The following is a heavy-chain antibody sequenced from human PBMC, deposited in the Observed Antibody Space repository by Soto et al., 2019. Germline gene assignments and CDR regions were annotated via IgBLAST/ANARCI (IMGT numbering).Heavy chain of an antibody. CDR2: IYYSGST. CDR1: GGSISSYY. V-gene: IGHV4-59*08. Sequence: QVQLQESGPGLVKPSETLSLTCTVSGGSISSYYWSWIWQPPGKGLEWIGYIYYSGSTNYNPSLKSRVTISVDTSKNQFSLKLSSVTAADTAVYYCARRGSSWSFDYWGQGTLVTVSS. CDR3: ARRGSSWSFDY. J-gene: IGHJ4*02. D-gene: IGHD6-13*01.